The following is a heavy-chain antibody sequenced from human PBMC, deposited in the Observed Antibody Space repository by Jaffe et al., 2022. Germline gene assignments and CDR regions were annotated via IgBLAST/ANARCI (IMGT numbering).Heavy chain of an antibody. CDR1: GFTFSSSG. J-gene: IGHJ4*02. CDR3: AKLYCSDGSCY. V-gene: IGHV3-23*01. D-gene: IGHD2-15*01. CDR2: ISGSDGRT. Sequence: EVQLLESGGGLVQPGGSLRLSCAASGFTFSSSGMSWVRQAPGKGLEWVSGISGSDGRTYYADSVKGRFTISRDNSKNTLYLQMNSLRAEDTAVYYCAKLYCSDGSCYWGQGTLVTVSS.